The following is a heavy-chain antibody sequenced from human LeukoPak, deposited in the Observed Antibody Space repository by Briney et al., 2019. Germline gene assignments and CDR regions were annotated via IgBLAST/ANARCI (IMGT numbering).Heavy chain of an antibody. CDR3: ARHPSGYCSGGSCYLRIDY. Sequence: GGSLRRSCAASGFTFSSYSMNWIRQAPGKGLEGVSSISSSSYIYYADSVKGRFAISRDNAKNSLYLQMNSLRAEDTAVYYCARHPSGYCSGGSCYLRIDYWGQGTLVTVSS. CDR1: GFTFSSYS. CDR2: ISSSSYI. J-gene: IGHJ4*02. V-gene: IGHV3-21*01. D-gene: IGHD2-15*01.